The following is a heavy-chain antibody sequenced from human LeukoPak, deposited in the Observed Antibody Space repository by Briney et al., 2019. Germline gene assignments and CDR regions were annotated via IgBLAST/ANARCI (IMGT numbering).Heavy chain of an antibody. V-gene: IGHV4-61*01. J-gene: IGHJ4*02. CDR2: IYYSGST. D-gene: IGHD3-10*01. CDR1: GASVSSSTXS. Sequence: SETLSLTCAVSGASVSSSTXSXXWIRQPXGKXXXXIAHIYYSGSTTYNPSLKSRVTISLDTSKNQFSLKLSSVTAADTAVYYCASDYGSGSYRFDYWGQGTLVTVSS. CDR3: ASDYGSGSYRFDY.